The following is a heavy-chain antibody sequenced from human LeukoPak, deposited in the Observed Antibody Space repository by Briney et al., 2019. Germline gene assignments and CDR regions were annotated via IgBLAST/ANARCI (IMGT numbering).Heavy chain of an antibody. CDR2: IYSVGST. CDR3: AKGKGVYYDILTGYFHFYV. V-gene: IGHV3-53*01. D-gene: IGHD3-9*01. CDR1: GFTVSSNY. Sequence: PGGSLRLSCEASGFTVSSNYMSWVRQAPGKGLEWVSAIYSVGSTYYADSAKGRFTIPRDNSKNTMYLQMNSLRAEDKAVYYCAKGKGVYYDILTGYFHFYVWGKGATVTISS. J-gene: IGHJ6*04.